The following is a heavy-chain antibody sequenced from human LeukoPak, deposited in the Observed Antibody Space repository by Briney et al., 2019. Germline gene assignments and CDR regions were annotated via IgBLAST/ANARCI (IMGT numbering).Heavy chain of an antibody. D-gene: IGHD6-19*01. Sequence: GGSLRLSCAASGFTFSSYAMHWVRQAPGKGLEWVAVISYDGSNKYYADSVKGRFTISRDNSKNTLYLQMNSLRAEDTAVYYCARAVAVAGTSDYYYGMDVWGKGTTVTVPS. V-gene: IGHV3-30*04. CDR1: GFTFSSYA. J-gene: IGHJ6*04. CDR2: ISYDGSNK. CDR3: ARAVAVAGTSDYYYGMDV.